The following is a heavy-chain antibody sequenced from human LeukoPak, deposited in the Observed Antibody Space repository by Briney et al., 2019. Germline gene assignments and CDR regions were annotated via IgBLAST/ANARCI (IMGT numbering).Heavy chain of an antibody. V-gene: IGHV4-34*01. CDR3: ARGGKWLRFPSGY. CDR2: INHSGRT. CDR1: GGSFSGYY. Sequence: SETLSLTCAVYGGSFSGYYWSWIRQPPGKGLEWVGEINHSGRTNYHPSLKRRLTISVDTSNHQFSLKLSSVTAADTAVYYCARGGKWLRFPSGYWGQGTLVTVSS. J-gene: IGHJ4*02. D-gene: IGHD5-12*01.